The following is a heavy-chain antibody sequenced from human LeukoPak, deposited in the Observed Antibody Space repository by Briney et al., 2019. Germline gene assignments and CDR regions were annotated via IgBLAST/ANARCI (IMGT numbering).Heavy chain of an antibody. V-gene: IGHV4-59*01. J-gene: IGHJ6*03. CDR2: KSYSGST. D-gene: IGHD3-3*01. Sequence: SETLSLTCSVSGGSISSYYWSWIRQFPGKGLEWIGYKSYSGSTNYSPSLKSRFTIFLEASKNQISLELRSLTGADTAVYYCARATNDASSGLYTGGYYYMDVWGKGTTVTVSS. CDR1: GGSISSYY. CDR3: ARATNDASSGLYTGGYYYMDV.